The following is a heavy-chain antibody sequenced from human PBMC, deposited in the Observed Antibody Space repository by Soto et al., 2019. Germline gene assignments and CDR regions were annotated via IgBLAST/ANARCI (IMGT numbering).Heavy chain of an antibody. Sequence: QVQLVESGGGVVQPGRSLRLSCSASGFTFSSYGMQWVRLAPGKGLEWVALIWYDGKNRYVADSVKDRFTVSRHNSQNTLQQQMNAVSPEDTAVYYCARVERSGYGFDYWGQGTLVAVSA. V-gene: IGHV3-33*01. CDR1: GFTFSSYG. D-gene: IGHD5-12*01. CDR2: IWYDGKNR. CDR3: ARVERSGYGFDY. J-gene: IGHJ4*02.